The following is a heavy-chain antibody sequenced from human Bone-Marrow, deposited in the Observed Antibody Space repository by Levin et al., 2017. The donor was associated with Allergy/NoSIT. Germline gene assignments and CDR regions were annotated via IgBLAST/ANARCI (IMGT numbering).Heavy chain of an antibody. V-gene: IGHV3-7*01. CDR3: ASLWQQLVLGYGMDV. D-gene: IGHD6-13*01. CDR1: GFTFNSWG. J-gene: IGHJ6*02. Sequence: ETLSLTCEASGFTFNSWGMTWVRQAPGKGLEWVANIKQDGSEKYYVDSVKGRFTVSRANAKNLLYLHMNSLRVEDTAVYYCASLWQQLVLGYGMDVWGQGTTVTVSS. CDR2: IKQDGSEK.